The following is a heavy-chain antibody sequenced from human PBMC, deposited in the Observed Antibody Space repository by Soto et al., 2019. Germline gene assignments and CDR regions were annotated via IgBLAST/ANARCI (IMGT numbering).Heavy chain of an antibody. CDR1: GGAVSGSY. CDR2: TYHSGSA. J-gene: IGHJ2*01. V-gene: IGHV4-59*02. CDR3: ARDQSGTQYFDL. Sequence: QVQLQESGPGLVKPSETLSLTCTVSGGAVSGSYWSWIRQPPGKGLKWIGYTYHSGSAKYNPSLKSRITMSVVTSKSQFSLNLSSVTAADTAGYDCARDQSGTQYFDLWGRGTLVIVSS. D-gene: IGHD1-7*01.